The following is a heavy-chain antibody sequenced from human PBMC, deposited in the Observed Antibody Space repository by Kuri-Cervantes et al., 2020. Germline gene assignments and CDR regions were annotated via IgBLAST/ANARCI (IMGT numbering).Heavy chain of an antibody. CDR3: ASRLGDSSGYFWFFDL. D-gene: IGHD3-22*01. J-gene: IGHJ2*01. CDR2: INHSGST. Sequence: GSLRLSCAVYGGSFSGYYWSWIRQPPGKGLEWIGEINHSGSTNYNPSLKSRVTISVDTSKNQFSLRLNSVTAADTAVYYCASRLGDSSGYFWFFDLWGRGTLVTVSS. CDR1: GGSFSGYY. V-gene: IGHV4-34*01.